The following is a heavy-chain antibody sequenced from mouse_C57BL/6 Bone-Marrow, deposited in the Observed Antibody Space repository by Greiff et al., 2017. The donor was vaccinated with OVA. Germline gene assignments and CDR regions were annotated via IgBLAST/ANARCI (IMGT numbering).Heavy chain of an antibody. CDR1: GYSFTDYN. CDR2: INPNYGPT. J-gene: IGHJ2*01. CDR3: ASADGTFDD. V-gene: IGHV1-39*01. Sequence: VQLQQSGPELVKPGASVKLSCKASGYSFTDYNMNWVKQSNGQSLEWIGVINPNYGPTSYNQKFTGKATLTVDPSSSTAYMQLNSLTSEDSAVSNYASADGTFDDWGQGTTLTVSS. D-gene: IGHD4-1*01.